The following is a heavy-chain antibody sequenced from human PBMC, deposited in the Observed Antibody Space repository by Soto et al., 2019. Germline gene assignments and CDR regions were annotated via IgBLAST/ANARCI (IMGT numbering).Heavy chain of an antibody. J-gene: IGHJ5*02. Sequence: TLSLTCTVSGGSISSGDYYWSWIRQPPGKGLEWIGYIYYSGSTNYNPSLKSRVTISVDTSKNQFSLKLSSVTAADTAVYYCARVRGRLLRFDPWGQGTLVTVPS. CDR1: GGSISSGDYY. CDR2: IYYSGST. D-gene: IGHD2-15*01. CDR3: ARVRGRLLRFDP. V-gene: IGHV4-30-4*01.